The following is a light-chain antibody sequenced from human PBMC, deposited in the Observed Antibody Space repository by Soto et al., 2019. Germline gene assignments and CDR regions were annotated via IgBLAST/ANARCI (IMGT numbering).Light chain of an antibody. CDR1: SSDVGGYNY. Sequence: QSVLTQPASVSGSPGQSITISCTGTSSDVGGYNYVSWYQHHPGKAPKLIIYDVSNRPSGVSNRFSGSKSEKTASLTISGLQAEDEADYYCSSYTSSNTLGVFGTGTKVTVL. V-gene: IGLV2-14*03. J-gene: IGLJ1*01. CDR3: SSYTSSNTLGV. CDR2: DVS.